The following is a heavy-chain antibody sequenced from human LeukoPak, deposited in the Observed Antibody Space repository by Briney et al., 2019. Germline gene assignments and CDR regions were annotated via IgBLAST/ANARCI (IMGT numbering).Heavy chain of an antibody. Sequence: GASVKVSCKASGYTFTSYDINWVLQATGQGLEWMGWMNPNSGDTGYVQKFRGRVTMTRSTSISTAYMELSSLRSEDTAIYYCARGGFGSGSHFDYWGQGTLVTVPS. D-gene: IGHD3-10*01. CDR3: ARGGFGSGSHFDY. CDR1: GYTFTSYD. J-gene: IGHJ4*02. CDR2: MNPNSGDT. V-gene: IGHV1-8*01.